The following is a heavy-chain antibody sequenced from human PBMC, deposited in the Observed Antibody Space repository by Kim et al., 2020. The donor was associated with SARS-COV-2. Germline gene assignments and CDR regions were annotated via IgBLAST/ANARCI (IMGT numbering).Heavy chain of an antibody. CDR1: GGTFGTYH. CDR2: IIPFFDTT. D-gene: IGHD3-22*01. CDR3: ASRFFDSSGNYYDY. Sequence: SVKVSCKASGGTFGTYHISWVRQAPGQGLEWMGGIIPFFDTTNYAPKFQGRVTMTADASTRTTYMELSSLKSGDTAVYYCASRFFDSSGNYYDYWGQGT. V-gene: IGHV1-69*13. J-gene: IGHJ4*02.